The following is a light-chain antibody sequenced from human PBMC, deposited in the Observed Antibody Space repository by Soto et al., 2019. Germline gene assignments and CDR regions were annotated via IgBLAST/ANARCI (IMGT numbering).Light chain of an antibody. CDR2: GVS. J-gene: IGLJ1*01. CDR3: LSYTGSSTSYV. Sequence: QSVLTQPASVSGSPGQSITISCSGTRSDIGSYNYVAWYQQFPGKTPKILIYGVSNRPSGVSSRFSGSKSGNTASLTISGLPAEDEADYYCLSYTGSSTSYVFGSGTKVTVL. CDR1: RSDIGSYNY. V-gene: IGLV2-14*01.